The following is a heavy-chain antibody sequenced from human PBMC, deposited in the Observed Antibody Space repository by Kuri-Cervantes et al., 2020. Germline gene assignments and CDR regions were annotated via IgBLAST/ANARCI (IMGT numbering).Heavy chain of an antibody. CDR1: GFTFSSYS. Sequence: GESLKISCAASGFTFSSYSMIWVRQAPGKGLEWVSYISSSGSTIYYADSVKGRFTISRDNAKNSLYLQMNNLRAEDTALYFCARDKEDCGGDCHSPFDHWGQGTLVTVSS. CDR2: ISSSGSTI. J-gene: IGHJ4*02. V-gene: IGHV3-48*04. CDR3: ARDKEDCGGDCHSPFDH. D-gene: IGHD2-21*02.